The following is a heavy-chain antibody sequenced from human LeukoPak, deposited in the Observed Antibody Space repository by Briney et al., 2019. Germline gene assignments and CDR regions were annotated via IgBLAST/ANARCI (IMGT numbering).Heavy chain of an antibody. D-gene: IGHD3-22*01. CDR2: INWNGGST. CDR1: GFTFDDYG. Sequence: GGSLRLSCAASGFTFDDYGMSWVRQAPGKGLEWVSGINWNGGSTGYADSVKGRFTISRDNSKNTLYLQMNSLRAEDTAVYYCARELFYDSSGYLPGDPYYYYGMDVWGQGTTVTVSS. CDR3: ARELFYDSSGYLPGDPYYYYGMDV. V-gene: IGHV3-20*04. J-gene: IGHJ6*02.